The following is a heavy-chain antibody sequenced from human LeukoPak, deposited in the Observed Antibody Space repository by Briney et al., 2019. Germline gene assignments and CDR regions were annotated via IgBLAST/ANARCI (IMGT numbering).Heavy chain of an antibody. D-gene: IGHD3-10*01. CDR3: ARRGRGTLSGGHFDY. CDR2: IYPGDSDT. Sequence: GESLKISCKGSGYTFTNYWIGWVRQMPGKGLEWMGIIYPGDSDTRYSPSFQGQITISADKSISTAYLQWSSLKASDTAMYYCARRGRGTLSGGHFDYWGQGTLVTVSS. V-gene: IGHV5-51*01. CDR1: GYTFTNYW. J-gene: IGHJ4*02.